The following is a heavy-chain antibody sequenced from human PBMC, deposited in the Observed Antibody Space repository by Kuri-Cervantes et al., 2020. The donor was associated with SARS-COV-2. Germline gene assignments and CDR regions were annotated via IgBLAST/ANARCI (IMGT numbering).Heavy chain of an antibody. CDR3: ARETGDRKMGIDP. Sequence: SVKVSCKASRGTFNTHIINWLRQAPGQGLEWMGGIRPVFGAPYYAQKFQGRVTIAADESTSTVHMELGSLNSEDTAIYYCARETGDRKMGIDPWGQGTLVIVSS. D-gene: IGHD2-21*01. CDR2: IRPVFGAP. J-gene: IGHJ5*02. CDR1: RGTFNTHI. V-gene: IGHV1-69*13.